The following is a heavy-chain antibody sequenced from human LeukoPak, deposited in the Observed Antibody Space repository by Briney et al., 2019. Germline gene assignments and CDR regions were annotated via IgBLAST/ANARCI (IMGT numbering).Heavy chain of an antibody. CDR3: VVVCSSTSCYAGLDY. Sequence: PGGSLRLSCAASGYTFSGYSMNWVRQAPGKGLEWASSIGSSSSYIYYADSVKGRFTISRDNAKNSLYLQMNSLRAEDTAVYYCVVVCSSTSCYAGLDYWGQGSLVTVSS. V-gene: IGHV3-21*01. CDR2: IGSSSSYI. J-gene: IGHJ4*02. D-gene: IGHD2-2*01. CDR1: GYTFSGYS.